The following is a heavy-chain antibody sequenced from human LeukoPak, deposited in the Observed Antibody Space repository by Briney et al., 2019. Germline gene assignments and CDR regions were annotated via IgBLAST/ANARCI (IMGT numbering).Heavy chain of an antibody. CDR1: GASINRGTHY. D-gene: IGHD3-22*01. CDR3: ARDRSYYSDTGADY. CDR2: VYATGNT. J-gene: IGHJ4*02. Sequence: SETLSLTCTVSGASINRGTHYWSWVRQAAGKGLEWLGRVYATGNTNYNPSLWSRLSISIDTSRNQFSLRLSSVTAADTAICYCARDRSYYSDTGADYWGQGIMVIVSS. V-gene: IGHV4-61*02.